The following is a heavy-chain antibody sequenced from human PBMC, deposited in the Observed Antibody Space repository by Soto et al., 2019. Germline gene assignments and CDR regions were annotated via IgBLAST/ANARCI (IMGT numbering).Heavy chain of an antibody. V-gene: IGHV3-11*05. CDR2: ISSTSTYT. J-gene: IGHJ4*02. D-gene: IGHD1-26*01. CDR1: GFTFSDYY. Sequence: QVHLVESGGGLVKPGGSLSLSCTASGFTFSDYYMSWIRQAPGKGLEWISNISSTSTYTNYADSVKGRFTISRDNAKNSLYLQMNSLRDEDTAVYYCVRDLGWSPLWEYWGQGTLVTVSS. CDR3: VRDLGWSPLWEY.